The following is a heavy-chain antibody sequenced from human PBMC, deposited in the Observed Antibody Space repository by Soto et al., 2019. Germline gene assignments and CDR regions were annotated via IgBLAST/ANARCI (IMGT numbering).Heavy chain of an antibody. Sequence: SETLSLTCTVSGGSISSYYWSWIRQPPGKGLEWIGYIYYSGSTNYNPSLKSRVTISVDTSKNQFPLKLSSVTAADTAVYYCARGRDYSGLRGYYFDYWGQGTLVTVSS. CDR1: GGSISSYY. J-gene: IGHJ4*02. D-gene: IGHD5-12*01. V-gene: IGHV4-59*08. CDR3: ARGRDYSGLRGYYFDY. CDR2: IYYSGST.